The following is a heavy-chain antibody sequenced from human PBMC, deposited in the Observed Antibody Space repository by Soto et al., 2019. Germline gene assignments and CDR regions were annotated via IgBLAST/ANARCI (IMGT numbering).Heavy chain of an antibody. CDR3: ARDYDFWSGYYTAGLGAFDI. D-gene: IGHD3-3*01. Sequence: ASVKVSCKASGYTFTGYYMHWVRQAPGQGLEWMGWINPNSGGTNYAQKFQGWVTMTRDTSISTAYMELSRLSSDDTAVYYCARDYDFWSGYYTAGLGAFDIWGQGTMVTVSS. CDR1: GYTFTGYY. CDR2: INPNSGGT. V-gene: IGHV1-2*04. J-gene: IGHJ3*02.